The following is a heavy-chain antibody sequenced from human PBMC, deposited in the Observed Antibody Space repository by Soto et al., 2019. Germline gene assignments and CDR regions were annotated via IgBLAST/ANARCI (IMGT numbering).Heavy chain of an antibody. CDR2: ISGSGHNT. Sequence: PGASLKISCAASGFSFIDFAMSWVRQAPGKGLEWVSAISGSGHNTYYTESLKGRFTISRDNSKNTLSLQVKSLRAEDPAVYYCGKWGYSAYDFTPPSGYYFFNGGDAWGQGTTVTVSS. J-gene: IGHJ6*02. D-gene: IGHD5-12*01. CDR1: GFSFIDFA. CDR3: GKWGYSAYDFTPPSGYYFFNGGDA. V-gene: IGHV3-23*01.